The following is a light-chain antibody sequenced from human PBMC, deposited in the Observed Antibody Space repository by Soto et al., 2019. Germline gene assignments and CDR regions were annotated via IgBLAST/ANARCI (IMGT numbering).Light chain of an antibody. V-gene: IGKV3-11*01. CDR2: DAS. CDR3: QQRSNWPRA. CDR1: QSVSSY. J-gene: IGKJ1*01. Sequence: EIVLTQSPAPLSSSPGERATLSCRASQSVSSYLAWYQQKPGQAPRLLIYDASNTATGIPARCSGSGSGTDFTLTISSLEPEDFAVYYGQQRSNWPRAFGKGTKLDIK.